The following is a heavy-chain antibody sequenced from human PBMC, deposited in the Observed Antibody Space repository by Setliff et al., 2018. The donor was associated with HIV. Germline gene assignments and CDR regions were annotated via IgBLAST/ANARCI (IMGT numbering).Heavy chain of an antibody. Sequence: ASVKVSCKASGYTFTSYYIHWVRQAPGQGLEWMGRIIPRFDITNYPQKFQGRVRLTADKSTSTAYMELRSLRSDDTAVYYCARVWFGELYRAFDIWGQGTMVTVSS. CDR3: ARVWFGELYRAFDI. CDR1: GYTFTSYY. CDR2: IIPRFDIT. V-gene: IGHV1-46*01. J-gene: IGHJ3*02. D-gene: IGHD3-10*01.